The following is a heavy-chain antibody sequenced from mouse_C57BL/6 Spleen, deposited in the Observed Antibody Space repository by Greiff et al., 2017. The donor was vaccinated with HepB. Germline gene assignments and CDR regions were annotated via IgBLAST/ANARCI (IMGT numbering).Heavy chain of an antibody. V-gene: IGHV1-19*01. CDR2: INPYNGGT. Sequence: EVQLQQSGPVLAKPGASVKMSCKASGYTFTDYYMNWVKQSHGKSLEWIGVINPYNGGTSYNQKFKGKATFTVDKSSSTAYMELNSLTAEDSAVYYCARRSIYYDCDVRLAYWGQGTLGTVSA. J-gene: IGHJ3*01. CDR3: ARRSIYYDCDVRLAY. D-gene: IGHD2-4*01. CDR1: GYTFTDYY.